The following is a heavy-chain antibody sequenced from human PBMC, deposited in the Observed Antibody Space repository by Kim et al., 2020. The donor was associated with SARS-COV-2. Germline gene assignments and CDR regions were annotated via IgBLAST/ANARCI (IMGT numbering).Heavy chain of an antibody. CDR2: INVGNGNT. J-gene: IGHJ4*02. Sequence: ASVKVSCKASGYTFTSYAMHWVRQAPGQRLEWMGWINVGNGNTKYSQKFQGRVTITRDTSASTAYMELSSLRSEDTAVYYCARDRRRDPYYFDYWGQGTLVTVSS. CDR3: ARDRRRDPYYFDY. CDR1: GYTFTSYA. V-gene: IGHV1-3*01.